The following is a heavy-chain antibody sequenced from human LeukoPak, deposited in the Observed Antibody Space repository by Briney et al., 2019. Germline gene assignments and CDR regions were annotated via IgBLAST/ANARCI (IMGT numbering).Heavy chain of an antibody. CDR3: ARSRAYYQPPTDAFDI. D-gene: IGHD3-22*01. J-gene: IGHJ3*02. Sequence: GASVKVSCKASGYTFTSYGISWVRQAPGQGLEWMGWISAYNGNTNYAQKLQGRVTMTTDTSTSTAYMELRSLRSDDTAVYYCARSRAYYQPPTDAFDIWGQGTMVTVSS. V-gene: IGHV1-18*01. CDR2: ISAYNGNT. CDR1: GYTFTSYG.